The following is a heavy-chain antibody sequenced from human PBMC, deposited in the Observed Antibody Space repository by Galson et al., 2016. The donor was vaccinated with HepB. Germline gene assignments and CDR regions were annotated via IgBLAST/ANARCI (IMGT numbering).Heavy chain of an antibody. CDR2: ISAYNGNT. J-gene: IGHJ4*02. CDR3: AAAVAGNFDY. D-gene: IGHD6-19*01. Sequence: QGLEWMGWISAYNGNTNYAQKLQGRVTMTTDTSTNTAYMELRSLRSDDTAVYYCAAAVAGNFDYWGQGILVTASS. V-gene: IGHV1-18*01.